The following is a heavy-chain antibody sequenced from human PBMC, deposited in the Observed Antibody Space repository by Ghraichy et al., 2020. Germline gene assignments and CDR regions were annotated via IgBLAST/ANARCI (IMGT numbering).Heavy chain of an antibody. D-gene: IGHD5-18*01. CDR3: ARDIGYSLHY. J-gene: IGHJ4*02. CDR2: INSDGSTT. Sequence: GGSLRLSCAASGFSFSNAWMHWVRQAPGKGLMWVSHINSDGSTTTYADSMKGRFTISRDNAKNTVYLQMNSLRAEDTAVYYCARDIGYSLHYWGQGTLVTVPS. CDR1: GFSFSNAW. V-gene: IGHV3-74*01.